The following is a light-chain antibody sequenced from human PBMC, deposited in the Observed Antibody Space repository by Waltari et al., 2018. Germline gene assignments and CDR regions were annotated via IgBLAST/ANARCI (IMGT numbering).Light chain of an antibody. J-gene: IGLJ2*01. CDR2: EGS. Sequence: QSALTQPASVSGSPEQSITISCTGTSSDVGSYNLVSWYQQHPGKAPKHMIYEGSKRPSGISSRFSGSKSGKTASLTISGRQAEDEADYYCSSYAGSTTFVIFGGGTKLTVL. CDR3: SSYAGSTTFVI. CDR1: SSDVGSYNL. V-gene: IGLV2-23*03.